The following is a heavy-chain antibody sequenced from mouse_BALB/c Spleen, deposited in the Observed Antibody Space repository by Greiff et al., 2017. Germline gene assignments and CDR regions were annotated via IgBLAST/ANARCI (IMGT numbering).Heavy chain of an antibody. V-gene: IGHV1-69*02. CDR3: TRNRYDRAMDY. CDR2: IYPSDSYT. Sequence: QVQLKQPGAELVRPGASVKLSCKASGYTFTSYWINWVKQRPGQGLEWIGNIYPSDSYTNYNQKFKDKATLTVDKSSSTAYMQLSSPTSEDSAVYYCTRNRYDRAMDYWGQGTSVTVSS. D-gene: IGHD2-14*01. J-gene: IGHJ4*01. CDR1: GYTFTSYW.